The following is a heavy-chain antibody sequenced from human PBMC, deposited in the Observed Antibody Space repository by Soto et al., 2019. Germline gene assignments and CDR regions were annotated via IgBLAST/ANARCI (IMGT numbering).Heavy chain of an antibody. CDR2: IYPGDSDT. D-gene: IGHD3-22*01. J-gene: IGHJ6*02. CDR1: GYSFTSYW. Sequence: GESLKISCKGSGYSFTSYWIGWVRQMPGKGLEWMGIIYPGDSDTRYSPSFQGQVTISADKSISTAYLQWSSLKASDTAMYYCARQRYYDSSGSFSFYYYYGMDVWGQGTTVTVSS. V-gene: IGHV5-51*01. CDR3: ARQRYYDSSGSFSFYYYYGMDV.